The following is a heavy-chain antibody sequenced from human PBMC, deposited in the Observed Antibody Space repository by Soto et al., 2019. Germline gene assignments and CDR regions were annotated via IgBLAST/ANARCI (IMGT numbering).Heavy chain of an antibody. CDR2: ISGSGGYT. Sequence: GGSLRLSCAASGFTFSSYAMSWVRQAPGKGLEWVSVISGSGGYTFYADSVKGRFTISRNNSKNTLYLQMNSLRAEDTAVYYCLLFPGWELMDAIYVSAQRTTVTVS. D-gene: IGHD1-26*01. V-gene: IGHV3-23*01. CDR1: GFTFSSYA. J-gene: IGHJ6*02. CDR3: LLFPGWELMDAIYV.